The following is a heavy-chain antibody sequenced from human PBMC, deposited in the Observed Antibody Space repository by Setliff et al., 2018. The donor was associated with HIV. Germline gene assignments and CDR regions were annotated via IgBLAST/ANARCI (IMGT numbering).Heavy chain of an antibody. D-gene: IGHD6-6*01. Sequence: SETLSLTCAVYGGAFSGYYWNWIRQPPGKGLEWIGEIDHSGSSNYNPSLKSRVIISVDTSKNQFSLKLRSVTAADTAVYYCARGRHYSSSAPFAIDYWGQGTLVTVSS. CDR1: GGAFSGYY. V-gene: IGHV4-34*01. J-gene: IGHJ4*02. CDR3: ARGRHYSSSAPFAIDY. CDR2: IDHSGSS.